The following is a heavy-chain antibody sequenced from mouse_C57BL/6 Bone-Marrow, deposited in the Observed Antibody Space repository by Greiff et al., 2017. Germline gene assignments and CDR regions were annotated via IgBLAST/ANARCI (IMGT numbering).Heavy chain of an antibody. V-gene: IGHV1-64*01. CDR2: IHPNRGST. D-gene: IGHD2-12*01. J-gene: IGHJ4*01. Sequence: QVQLQQPGAELVKPGASVKLSCKASGYTFTSYWMHWVKQRPGQGLEWIGMIHPNRGSTNYNEKFKSKATLTVDKSSSTAYMQLSSLTSEDSAVYYCARNDYSYAIDYWGQGTSVTVSS. CDR1: GYTFTSYW. CDR3: ARNDYSYAIDY.